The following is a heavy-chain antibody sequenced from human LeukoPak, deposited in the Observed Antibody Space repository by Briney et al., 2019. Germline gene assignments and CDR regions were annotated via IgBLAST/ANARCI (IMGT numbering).Heavy chain of an antibody. V-gene: IGHV1-69*01. Sequence: SVKVSCKASGGTFSSYAISWVRQAPGQGLEWMGGIIPIFGTANYAQKFQGRVTITADESTSTTYMELSSLRSEDTAVYYCARDLYGSGSYPDYWGQGTLVTVSS. J-gene: IGHJ4*02. CDR2: IIPIFGTA. CDR3: ARDLYGSGSYPDY. CDR1: GGTFSSYA. D-gene: IGHD3-10*01.